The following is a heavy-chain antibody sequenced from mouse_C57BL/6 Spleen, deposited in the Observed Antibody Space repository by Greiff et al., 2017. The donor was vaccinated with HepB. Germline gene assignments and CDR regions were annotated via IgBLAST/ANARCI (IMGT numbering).Heavy chain of an antibody. CDR2: IYPGDGDT. D-gene: IGHD1-1*01. CDR1: GYAFSSYW. V-gene: IGHV1-80*01. J-gene: IGHJ3*01. CDR3: ARSYSSSEWFAY. Sequence: VQLQQSGAELVKPGASVKISCKASGYAFSSYWMNWVKQRPGKGLEWIGQIYPGDGDTNYNGKFKGKATLTADKSSSTAYMQLSSLTSEDSAVYFCARSYSSSEWFAYWGQGTLVTVSA.